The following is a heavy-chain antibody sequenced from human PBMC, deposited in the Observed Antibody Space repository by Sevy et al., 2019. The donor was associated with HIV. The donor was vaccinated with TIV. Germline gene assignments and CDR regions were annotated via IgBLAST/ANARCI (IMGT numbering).Heavy chain of an antibody. CDR1: GFTFSSYA. V-gene: IGHV3-30*04. D-gene: IGHD6-6*01. CDR3: ARGLAALPGYYYGLDV. J-gene: IGHJ6*02. Sequence: GGSLRLSCAASGFTFSSYAMNWVRQAPGKGLEWVALISYDGNNKYYADSVKGRFTISRDNSKNTWYLQMNSLRGEDTAFYYCARGLAALPGYYYGLDVWGQGTTVTVSS. CDR2: ISYDGNNK.